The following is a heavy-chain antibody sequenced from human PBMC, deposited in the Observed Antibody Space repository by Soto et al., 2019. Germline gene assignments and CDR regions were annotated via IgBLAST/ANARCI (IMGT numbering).Heavy chain of an antibody. CDR2: ISRDGGST. J-gene: IGHJ6*02. V-gene: IGHV3-43*01. D-gene: IGHD5-12*01. CDR1: GFPFDDYT. CDR3: ARDGYDYYYYYGLDV. Sequence: EVQLVESGGAVVQPGGSRRLSCAASGFPFDDYTMQWVRQAPGKGLEWVSLISRDGGSTDYADSVKGRFTSSRDNSKKSLFLEMNSLRTEDTALYYCARDGYDYYYYYGLDVWGQGTTVTVSS.